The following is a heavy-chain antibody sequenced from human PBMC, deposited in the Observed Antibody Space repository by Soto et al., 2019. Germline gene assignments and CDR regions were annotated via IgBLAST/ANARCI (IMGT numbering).Heavy chain of an antibody. D-gene: IGHD1-26*01. V-gene: IGHV3-33*01. Sequence: GSLRLSCAASGFTFSNYGMHWVRQAPGKGLEWVAIIWHDGNNKYYADSVRGRFIISRDNSKNRLYLQMNSLRAEDTAVYYCASDLVGASDSYGLDVWGQGTPVTVSS. J-gene: IGHJ6*02. CDR2: IWHDGNNK. CDR1: GFTFSNYG. CDR3: ASDLVGASDSYGLDV.